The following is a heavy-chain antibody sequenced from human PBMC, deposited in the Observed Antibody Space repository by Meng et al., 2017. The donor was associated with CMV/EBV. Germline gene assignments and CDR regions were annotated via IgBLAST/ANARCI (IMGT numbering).Heavy chain of an antibody. D-gene: IGHD1-14*01. Sequence: VQLQESGPGLVKPSQTLSLTCTVFGGSISSGDYYWSWIRQPPGKGLEWIGYIYYSGSTYYNPSLKSRVTISVDTSKNQFSLKLSSVTAADTAVYYCARVTSRVAGAFDYWGQGTLVTVSS. CDR1: GGSISSGDYY. CDR2: IYYSGST. V-gene: IGHV4-30-4*08. CDR3: ARVTSRVAGAFDY. J-gene: IGHJ4*02.